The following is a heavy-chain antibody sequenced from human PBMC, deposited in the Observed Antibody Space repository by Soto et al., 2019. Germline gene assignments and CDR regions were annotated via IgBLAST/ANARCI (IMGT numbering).Heavy chain of an antibody. CDR2: ISAYNGNT. CDR3: ARVGRPFYDFWSGYKGDWFDP. Sequence: RLEWIGWISAYNGNTNYAQKLQGRVTMTTDTSTSTAYMELRSLRSDDTAVYYCARVGRPFYDFWSGYKGDWFDPWGQGTLVTVSS. V-gene: IGHV1-18*01. D-gene: IGHD3-3*01. J-gene: IGHJ5*02.